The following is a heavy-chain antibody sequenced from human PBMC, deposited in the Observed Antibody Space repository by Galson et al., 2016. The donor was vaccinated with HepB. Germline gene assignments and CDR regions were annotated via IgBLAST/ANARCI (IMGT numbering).Heavy chain of an antibody. J-gene: IGHJ4*02. V-gene: IGHV5-51*01. CDR3: ARRAAAGQENFDY. D-gene: IGHD6-13*01. CDR2: IYPGDSDT. Sequence: QSGAEVKTPGESLKISCKGSGYSFTNYWIAWVRQMPGKGLEWMGMIYPGDSDTRYSPSFQGQVTISADQSINTAYLQWSSLKASDTAMYYCARRAAAGQENFDYWGQGTLVTVSS. CDR1: GYSFTNYW.